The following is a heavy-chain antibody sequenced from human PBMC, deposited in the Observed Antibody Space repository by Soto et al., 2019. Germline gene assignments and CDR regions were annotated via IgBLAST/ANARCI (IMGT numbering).Heavy chain of an antibody. V-gene: IGHV1-69*12. Sequence: QVQLVQSGAEVKKPGSSVKVSCKASGGTFSSYAISWVRQAPGQGLEWMGGIIPIFGTANYAQKFQGRVTITADESTSTAYMELSSLRSEDTAVYYCAREGRPGSPYASRSFSFWGQGTMVTVSS. CDR3: AREGRPGSPYASRSFSF. CDR1: GGTFSSYA. J-gene: IGHJ3*01. D-gene: IGHD3-10*01. CDR2: IIPIFGTA.